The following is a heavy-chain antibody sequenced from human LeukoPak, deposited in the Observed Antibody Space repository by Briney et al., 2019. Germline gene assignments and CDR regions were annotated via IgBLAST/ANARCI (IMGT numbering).Heavy chain of an antibody. CDR2: ISNSGSMI. CDR1: GLTFSSYN. J-gene: IGHJ4*02. CDR3: ARGPISGWSADY. V-gene: IGHV3-48*02. D-gene: IGHD6-19*01. Sequence: GGSLRLSCAVSGLTFSSYNMNWVRQAPGKGLEWVSYISNSGSMIYYADSVKGRFTLSRDNAKNSLYLQMNSLRDEDTAVYYCARGPISGWSADYWGQGTLVTVSS.